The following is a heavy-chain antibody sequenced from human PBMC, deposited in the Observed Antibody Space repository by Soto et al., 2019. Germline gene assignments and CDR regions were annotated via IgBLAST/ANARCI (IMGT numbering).Heavy chain of an antibody. CDR1: GGSISSGDYY. CDR2: IYYSGST. CDR3: ARGGMTTVTTSVDY. J-gene: IGHJ4*02. Sequence: QVQLQESGPGLVKPSQTLSLTCTVSGGSISSGDYYWSWIRQPPGKGLEWIGYIYYSGSTYYNPSLNSLVTMSVDTSKNQFSLKLSSVTAADTAVYYCARGGMTTVTTSVDYWGQGTPLTVSS. D-gene: IGHD4-17*01. V-gene: IGHV4-30-4*01.